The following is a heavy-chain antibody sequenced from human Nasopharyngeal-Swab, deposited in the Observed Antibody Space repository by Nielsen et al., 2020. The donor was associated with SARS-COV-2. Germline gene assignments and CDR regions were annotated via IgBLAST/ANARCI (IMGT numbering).Heavy chain of an antibody. Sequence: GESLKISCKVSGYTFDSYWIGWVRQMPGKGLEWMGIIYPGDSDTRYSPSFQGQVTLSADKSITTAYLQWSSLRASDTAIYFCARFAAVTGSGGNSFDYWGQGTLVSVSS. D-gene: IGHD4-23*01. CDR2: IYPGDSDT. CDR1: GYTFDSYW. J-gene: IGHJ4*02. CDR3: ARFAAVTGSGGNSFDY. V-gene: IGHV5-51*01.